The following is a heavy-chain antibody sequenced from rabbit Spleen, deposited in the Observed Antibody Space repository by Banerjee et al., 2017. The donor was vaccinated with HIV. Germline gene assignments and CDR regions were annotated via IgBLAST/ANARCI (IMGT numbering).Heavy chain of an antibody. D-gene: IGHD8-1*01. V-gene: IGHV1S45*01. CDR1: GFSFSSRDY. CDR3: ARDTGSSFSSYGMAL. J-gene: IGHJ6*01. Sequence: QEQLEESGGDLVKPGASLTLTCTASGFSFSSRDYMCWVRQAPGKGLEWISCIAGSSSDFTYSASWAKGRFTISKTSSTTVTLQMTSLTAADTATYFCARDTGSSFSSYGMALWGQGPLVTVS. CDR2: IAGSSSDFT.